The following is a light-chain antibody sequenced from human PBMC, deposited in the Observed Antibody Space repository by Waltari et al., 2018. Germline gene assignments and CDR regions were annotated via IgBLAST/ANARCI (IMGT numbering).Light chain of an antibody. CDR3: SSYTTSSAPGV. Sequence: QSALTQPASVSGSPGQSITISCPGTVSDVGAYVLFSWYQQHPGKAPHLIIYEVSNRPSGISNRFSASKSGNTASLTISGLQAEDEADYYCSSYTTSSAPGVFGTGTRVTVL. J-gene: IGLJ1*01. V-gene: IGLV2-14*01. CDR2: EVS. CDR1: VSDVGAYVL.